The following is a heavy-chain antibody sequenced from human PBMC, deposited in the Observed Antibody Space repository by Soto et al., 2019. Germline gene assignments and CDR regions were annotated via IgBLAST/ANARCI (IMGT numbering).Heavy chain of an antibody. V-gene: IGHV3-48*01. CDR3: AKIYSSSLWVLSYCYYYGMDV. CDR2: ISSSSNTI. Sequence: GGSLRVSWAASGFTFSSSGMNWVRQAPGKGLEWISHISSSSNTIYYADSVKGRFTISRDNAQNSLYLQMNSLRAEDTAVYFCAKIYSSSLWVLSYCYYYGMDVWGQGTTVTVSS. J-gene: IGHJ6*02. D-gene: IGHD6-13*01. CDR1: GFTFSSSG.